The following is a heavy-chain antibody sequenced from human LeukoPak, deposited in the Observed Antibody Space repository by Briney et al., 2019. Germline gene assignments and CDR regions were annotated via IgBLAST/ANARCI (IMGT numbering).Heavy chain of an antibody. D-gene: IGHD3-9*01. V-gene: IGHV4-34*01. Sequence: SETLSLTCAVYGGSFSGYYWSWIRQPPGKGLEWIGEINHSGSTNYNPSLKSRVTISVDTSKNQFSLKLSSVTAADTAVYYCAREYLRYFDWYYDYWGQGTLVTVSS. CDR3: AREYLRYFDWYYDY. CDR2: INHSGST. J-gene: IGHJ4*02. CDR1: GGSFSGYY.